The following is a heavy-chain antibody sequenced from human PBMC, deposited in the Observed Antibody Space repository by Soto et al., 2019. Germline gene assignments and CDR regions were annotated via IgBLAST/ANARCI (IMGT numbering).Heavy chain of an antibody. D-gene: IGHD3-3*01. Sequence: EVQLVESGGGLVQPGGSLRLSCAASGFSITNTWMHWVRQAPGKGLEWVGRVKSKAAGGTADYAAPVKGRFTVSRDDSKNTLYLQMSSLKMEDTAVYYFTSYPNFWRGHTPLGGQGTLVTVSS. CDR1: GFSITNTW. V-gene: IGHV3-15*07. CDR2: VKSKAAGGTA. CDR3: TSYPNFWRGHTPL. J-gene: IGHJ1*01.